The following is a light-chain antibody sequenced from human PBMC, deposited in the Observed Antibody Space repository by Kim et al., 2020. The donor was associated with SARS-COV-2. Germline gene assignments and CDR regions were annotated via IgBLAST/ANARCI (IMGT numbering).Light chain of an antibody. V-gene: IGKV1-5*03. Sequence: ASVGDRVTIICRASQSISDWLAWYQQKPGEAPNRLIYRASNLHAGVPSRFTGSGSGTDFTLTISSLQPDDFATYYCQQYNTSPWTFGQGTKVDIK. CDR3: QQYNTSPWT. CDR1: QSISDW. CDR2: RAS. J-gene: IGKJ1*01.